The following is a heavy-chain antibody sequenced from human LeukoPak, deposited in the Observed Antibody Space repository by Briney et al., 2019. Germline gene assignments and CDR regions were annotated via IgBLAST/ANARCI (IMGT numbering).Heavy chain of an antibody. J-gene: IGHJ4*02. CDR2: ISYDGSNK. CDR3: ARSKIQLWLIHY. V-gene: IGHV3-30*04. D-gene: IGHD5-18*01. CDR1: GFTFSSYA. Sequence: PGGSLRLSCAASGFTFSSYAKHWVRQAPGKGLEWVAVISYDGSNKYYADSVKGRFTISRDNSKNTLYLQMNSLRAEDTAVYYCARSKIQLWLIHYWGQGTLVTVSS.